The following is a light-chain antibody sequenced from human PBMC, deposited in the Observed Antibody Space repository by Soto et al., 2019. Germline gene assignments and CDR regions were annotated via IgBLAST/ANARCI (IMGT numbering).Light chain of an antibody. CDR1: QGINNY. J-gene: IGKJ3*01. Sequence: IQVTQSPSSLSASVGERVTMTCQASQGINNYLTWYQQKPVKATKLLYYEAYSLETGVPSRFRGSGSGTEITLIISMLHPDNFAYYYCQQYNTFCTLGRGTKVDI. CDR2: EAY. V-gene: IGKV1-5*03. CDR3: QQYNTFCT.